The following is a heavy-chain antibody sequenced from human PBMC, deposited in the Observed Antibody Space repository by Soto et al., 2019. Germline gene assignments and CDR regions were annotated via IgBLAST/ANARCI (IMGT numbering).Heavy chain of an antibody. J-gene: IGHJ4*02. CDR3: ARSRGGYFEY. CDR2: IYYSGST. V-gene: IGHV4-59*01. Sequence: SETLSLTCTVSGGSISSYYWSWIRQPPGKGLEWIGYIYYSGSTNYNPSLKSRVTISVDTPKNQFSLKLSSATAADTAVYYCARSRGGYFEYWGQGTLVTVSS. CDR1: GGSISSYY. D-gene: IGHD3-16*01.